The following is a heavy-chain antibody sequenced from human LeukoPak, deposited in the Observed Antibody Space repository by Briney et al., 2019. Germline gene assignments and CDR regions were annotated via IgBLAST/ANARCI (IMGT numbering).Heavy chain of an antibody. V-gene: IGHV1-46*01. CDR1: GYTFSSYY. Sequence: GASVKVSCRASGYTFSSYYLHWVRQAPGQGLEWMGIINPTSGSTSYSQKFQDRVTMTRDTSTSTFYMELSSLRSEDTAVYYCATYYDFWSGPRGYFDYWGQGTLVTVSS. CDR2: INPTSGST. D-gene: IGHD3-3*01. J-gene: IGHJ4*02. CDR3: ATYYDFWSGPRGYFDY.